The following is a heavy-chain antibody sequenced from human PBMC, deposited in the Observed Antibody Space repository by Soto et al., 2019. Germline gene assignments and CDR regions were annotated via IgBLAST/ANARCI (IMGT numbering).Heavy chain of an antibody. CDR3: AMGYCSSTSCYEVADDAFDI. Sequence: GASVKVSCKASGYSFTSNGISWVRQAPGQGLEWMGWISVDKGNTNYAQKLQGRVTMTRDTSTSTVYMELRSLRSDDTAVYYCAMGYCSSTSCYEVADDAFDIWGQGTMVNVS. CDR1: GYSFTSNG. V-gene: IGHV1-18*01. J-gene: IGHJ3*02. CDR2: ISVDKGNT. D-gene: IGHD2-2*01.